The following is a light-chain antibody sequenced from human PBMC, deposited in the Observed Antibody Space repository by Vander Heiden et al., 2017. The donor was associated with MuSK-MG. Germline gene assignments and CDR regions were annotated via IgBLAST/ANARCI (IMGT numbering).Light chain of an antibody. CDR3: SSYTSSSTLGV. Sequence: QSALTQPASVSGSPGQSITISCTGTSSDVGGYNYVSWYQQHPGKAPKLRRDEVSNRPSGVSNRFSGYKSGNTASLTISGLQAEDEAEYYCSSYTSSSTLGVFGTGTKVTVL. J-gene: IGLJ1*01. CDR2: EVS. V-gene: IGLV2-14*01. CDR1: SSDVGGYNY.